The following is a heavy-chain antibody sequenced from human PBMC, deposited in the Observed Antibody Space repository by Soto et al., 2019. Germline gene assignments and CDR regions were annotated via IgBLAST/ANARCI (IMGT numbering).Heavy chain of an antibody. CDR1: GFDFSNYE. V-gene: IGHV3-48*03. Sequence: EVHLVQSGGGLIQPGGSLRLTCAASGFDFSNYEMNWVRQAPGKGLEWVSYISSSGNIIYYADSVKGRFIISRDNSKNAVYLQMSSLRAEDTAIYHCARIRVESRSVRLYYYGMDVWGQGTTVTVS. CDR2: ISSSGNII. D-gene: IGHD6-6*01. J-gene: IGHJ6*02. CDR3: ARIRVESRSVRLYYYGMDV.